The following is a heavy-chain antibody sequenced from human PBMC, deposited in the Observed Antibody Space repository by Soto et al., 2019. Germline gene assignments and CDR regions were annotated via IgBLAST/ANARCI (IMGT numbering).Heavy chain of an antibody. CDR2: IIPIFGTA. D-gene: IGHD5-18*01. J-gene: IGHJ6*02. V-gene: IGHV1-69*12. CDR3: ARDRGYSSPEGYYYYGMDV. Sequence: QVQLVQSGAEVKKPGSSVKVSCKASGGTFSIYAISWVRQAPGQGHEWMGGIIPIFGTANYAQKFQGRVTITADESTSTAYMELSSLRSEDTAVYYCARDRGYSSPEGYYYYGMDVWGQGTTVTVSS. CDR1: GGTFSIYA.